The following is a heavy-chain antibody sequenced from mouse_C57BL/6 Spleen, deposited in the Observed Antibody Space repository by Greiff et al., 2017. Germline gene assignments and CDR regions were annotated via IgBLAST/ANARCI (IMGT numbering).Heavy chain of an antibody. V-gene: IGHV1-81*01. CDR2: IYPRSGNT. J-gene: IGHJ2*01. CDR1: GYTFTSYG. D-gene: IGHD1-1*01. Sequence: QVQLQQSGAELARPGASVKLSCKASGYTFTSYGISWVKQRTGQSLEWIGEIYPRSGNTYYNEKFKGKATLTADKSSSTAYMELRSLTSENSAVYFCARGDYYGSSDYFDYWGQGTTLTVSS. CDR3: ARGDYYGSSDYFDY.